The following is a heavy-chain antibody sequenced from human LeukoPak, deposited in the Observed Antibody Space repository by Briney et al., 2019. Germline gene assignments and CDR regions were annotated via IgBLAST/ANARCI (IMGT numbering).Heavy chain of an antibody. CDR1: GFTFSSYG. CDR3: ARDITGSDSYYGLDV. J-gene: IGHJ6*02. Sequence: GGFLRFSCAGSGFTFSSYGMHWVRQAPGKGLEWVAVIWYDGKTKYYLDSIKGRFTISRDNSKNTLYLQLNSLRAEDTAVYYCARDITGSDSYYGLDVWGQGTTVTVSS. V-gene: IGHV3-33*01. CDR2: IWYDGKTK. D-gene: IGHD1-20*01.